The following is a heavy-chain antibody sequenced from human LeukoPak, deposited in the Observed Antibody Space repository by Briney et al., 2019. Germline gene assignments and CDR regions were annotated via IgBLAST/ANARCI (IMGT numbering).Heavy chain of an antibody. CDR1: GYTLTELS. V-gene: IGHV1-24*01. D-gene: IGHD3-10*01. CDR3: AASYYYGSGSDYYFDY. CDR2: FDPEDGET. Sequence: ASVKVSCKVSGYTLTELSMHWVRQAPGKGLEWMGGFDPEDGETIYAQKFQGRVTMTEDTSTDTAYMELSSLRSEDTAAYYCAASYYYGSGSDYYFDYWGQGTLVTVSS. J-gene: IGHJ4*02.